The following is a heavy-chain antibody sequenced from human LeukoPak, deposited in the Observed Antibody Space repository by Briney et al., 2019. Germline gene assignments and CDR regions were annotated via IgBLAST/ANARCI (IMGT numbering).Heavy chain of an antibody. J-gene: IGHJ5*02. D-gene: IGHD3-10*01. V-gene: IGHV3-30*18. CDR2: ISYEGGTQ. CDR3: AKEGTPQVSTWYDL. Sequence: GMSLRLSCAAAGVTLSPYGMHWVRQAPGKGLEWVAVISYEGGTQHYADSVKGRFIISRDNPRNTLYLQMNILRTEDTAVYYCAKEGTPQVSTWYDLWGQGTQVIVSS. CDR1: GVTLSPYG.